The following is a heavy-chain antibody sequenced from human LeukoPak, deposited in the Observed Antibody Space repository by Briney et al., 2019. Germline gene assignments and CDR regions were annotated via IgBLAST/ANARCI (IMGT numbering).Heavy chain of an antibody. D-gene: IGHD3-22*01. CDR3: ARDLYYYDSSGYLHPGY. V-gene: IGHV1-69*13. CDR2: IIPLFGTA. CDR1: GDTFSRYG. Sequence: GASVKVSCKASGDTFSRYGISWVRQAPGQGLEWMGGIIPLFGTAKYAQKFQGRVTITADESTSTAYMELSSLRSEDTAVYYCARDLYYYDSSGYLHPGYWGQGTLVTVSS. J-gene: IGHJ4*02.